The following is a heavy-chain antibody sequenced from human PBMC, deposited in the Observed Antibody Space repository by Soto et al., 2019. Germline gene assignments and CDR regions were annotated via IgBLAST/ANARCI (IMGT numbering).Heavy chain of an antibody. CDR3: ARRGPGTYFDY. CDR1: GCTFRSYA. J-gene: IGHJ4*02. D-gene: IGHD6-13*01. CDR2: ISGSGDST. Sequence: PGGSLRLSCAASGCTFRSYAMNWVRQAPGKGLEWVSVISGSGDSTYYADSVKGRFTISRDNSKNTLYLQMNSLRTEDPAVYYCARRGPGTYFDYWGQGTLVTVSS. V-gene: IGHV3-23*01.